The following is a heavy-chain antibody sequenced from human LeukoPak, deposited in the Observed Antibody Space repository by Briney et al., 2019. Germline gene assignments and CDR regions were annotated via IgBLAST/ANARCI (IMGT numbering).Heavy chain of an antibody. V-gene: IGHV5-51*01. D-gene: IGHD6-19*01. CDR1: GYSFSNYW. CDR2: IYPGDPDT. CDR3: ARREIGSGWYKVDY. Sequence: GESLKVSCKGSGYSFSNYWIAWVRQMPGKGLECMGIIYPGDPDTRYNPSFQGQVTISADKSISTAYLQWSSLKASDTAMYYCARREIGSGWYKVDYWGQGTLVTVSS. J-gene: IGHJ4*02.